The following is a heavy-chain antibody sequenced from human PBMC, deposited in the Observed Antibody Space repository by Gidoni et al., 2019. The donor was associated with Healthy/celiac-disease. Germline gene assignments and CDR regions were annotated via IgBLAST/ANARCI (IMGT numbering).Heavy chain of an antibody. CDR1: GGSISSSSYY. Sequence: QLQLQESGPGLVKPSKTLSLTCTVSGGSISSSSYYWGWIRQPPGKGLEWIGSIYYSGSTYYNPSLKSRVTISVDTSKNQFSLKLSSVTAADTAVYYCARHAPFVGRWLQFISNAFDIWGQGTMVTVSS. CDR3: ARHAPFVGRWLQFISNAFDI. D-gene: IGHD5-12*01. CDR2: IYYSGST. J-gene: IGHJ3*02. V-gene: IGHV4-39*01.